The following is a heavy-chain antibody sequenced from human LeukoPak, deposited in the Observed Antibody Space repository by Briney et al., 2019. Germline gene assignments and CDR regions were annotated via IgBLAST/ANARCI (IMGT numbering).Heavy chain of an antibody. CDR1: GYTFTSYA. J-gene: IGHJ4*02. Sequence: GASVKVSCKASGYTFTSYAMHWVRQAPGQGLEWMGWINTDTGNPTYAQGFTGRFVFSLDTSVSTAYLQISSLKAEDTAMYYCARASCTGGTCPTFIDFWGQGTLVTVSS. V-gene: IGHV7-4-1*02. CDR2: INTDTGNP. CDR3: ARASCTGGTCPTFIDF. D-gene: IGHD2-15*01.